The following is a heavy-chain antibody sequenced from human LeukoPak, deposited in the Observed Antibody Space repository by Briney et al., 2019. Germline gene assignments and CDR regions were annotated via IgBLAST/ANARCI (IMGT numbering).Heavy chain of an antibody. D-gene: IGHD3-22*01. J-gene: IGHJ3*02. Sequence: SETLSLTCTGSDGSMSGHYWNWIRQSPGKGLEWIGYIYYGGSKNYNPSLKSRVTMSIDTSRNQFSLKLSSVTAADTAVYYCARVRSDGSGYEFISGFDIWGQGTEVTVSS. V-gene: IGHV4-59*11. CDR1: DGSMSGHY. CDR2: IYYGGSK. CDR3: ARVRSDGSGYEFISGFDI.